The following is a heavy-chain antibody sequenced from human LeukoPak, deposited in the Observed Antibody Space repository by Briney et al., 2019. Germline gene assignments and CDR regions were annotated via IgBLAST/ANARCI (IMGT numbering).Heavy chain of an antibody. D-gene: IGHD2-15*01. V-gene: IGHV1-2*02. Sequence: ASVKVSCKASGYTFTDYYMHWVRQAPGQGLEWMGWINPNSGGTNYAQKFQGRVTMTRDTSISTVYIELSRLTSDDTAVYYCARDYSNAFDIWGQGTMVTVSS. CDR3: ARDYSNAFDI. CDR2: INPNSGGT. CDR1: GYTFTDYY. J-gene: IGHJ3*02.